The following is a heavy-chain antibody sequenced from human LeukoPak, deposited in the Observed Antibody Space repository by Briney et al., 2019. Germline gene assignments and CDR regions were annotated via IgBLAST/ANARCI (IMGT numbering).Heavy chain of an antibody. V-gene: IGHV1-8*01. CDR3: ASAIFPYGWFDP. D-gene: IGHD3-3*01. CDR1: GYTFTGYD. J-gene: IGHJ5*02. CDR2: MNPNSGNT. Sequence: RASAKVSCKASGYTFTGYDINWVRQATGQGLEWMGWMNPNSGNTGYAQKFQGRVTMTRNTSISTAYMELSSLRSEDTAVYYCASAIFPYGWFDPWGQGTLVTVSS.